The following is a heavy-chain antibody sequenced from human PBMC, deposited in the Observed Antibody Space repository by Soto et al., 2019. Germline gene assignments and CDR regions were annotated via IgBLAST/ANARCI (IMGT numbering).Heavy chain of an antibody. CDR3: ARTTEPYYYYYGMDV. Sequence: QVQLVQSGAEVKKPGSSVKVSCKASGGTFSSYAIIWVRQAPGQGLEWMGGIIPIFGTANYAQKFQGRVTIXXDXSXXTAYMELISLRSEDTAVYYCARTTEPYYYYYGMDVWGQGTTVTVSS. CDR2: IIPIFGTA. CDR1: GGTFSSYA. V-gene: IGHV1-69*12. J-gene: IGHJ6*02.